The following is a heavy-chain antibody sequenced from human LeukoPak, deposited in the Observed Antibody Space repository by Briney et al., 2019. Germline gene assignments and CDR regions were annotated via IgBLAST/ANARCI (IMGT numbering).Heavy chain of an antibody. CDR2: IRGSGGST. D-gene: IGHD3-16*01. Sequence: GGSLRLSCEASGFTFSSYAMSWVRQAPGEGLEWVSAIRGSGGSTYYADSVKGRFTISRDNSKNTLYLQMNSLRADDTAIYYCARNQQLGGHSYYYYGMDVWGQGTTVTVSS. V-gene: IGHV3-23*01. J-gene: IGHJ6*02. CDR1: GFTFSSYA. CDR3: ARNQQLGGHSYYYYGMDV.